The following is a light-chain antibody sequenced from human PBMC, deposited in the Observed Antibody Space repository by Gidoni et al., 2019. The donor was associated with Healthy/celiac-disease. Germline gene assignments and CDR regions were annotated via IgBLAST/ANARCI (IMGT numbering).Light chain of an antibody. CDR3: QSYDSSLSGVV. J-gene: IGLJ2*01. CDR1: SSNLGAGYD. CDR2: GNS. Sequence: QSVLTQPPSVSGAPGQRVTISCPGSSSNLGAGYDVHWDQQLPGTAPKLLIYGNSNRPSGVPDRFSGSKSGTSASLAITGLQAEDEADYYCQSYDSSLSGVVFGGGTKLTVL. V-gene: IGLV1-40*01.